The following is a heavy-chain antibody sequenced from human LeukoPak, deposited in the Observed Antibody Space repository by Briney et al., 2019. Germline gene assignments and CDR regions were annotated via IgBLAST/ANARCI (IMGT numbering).Heavy chain of an antibody. CDR3: ARVVAYSSGWTPFDY. CDR2: IYYSGST. Sequence: ASETLSLTCTVSGGSISSYYWSWTRQPPGKGLEWIGYIYYSGSTNYNPSLKSRVTISVDTSKNQFSLKLSSVTAADAAVYYCARVVAYSSGWTPFDYWGQGTLVTVSS. D-gene: IGHD6-19*01. CDR1: GGSISSYY. J-gene: IGHJ4*02. V-gene: IGHV4-59*01.